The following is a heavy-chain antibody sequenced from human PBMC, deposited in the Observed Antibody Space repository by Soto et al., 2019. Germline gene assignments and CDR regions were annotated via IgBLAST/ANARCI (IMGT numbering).Heavy chain of an antibody. Sequence: PGESLKISCKGSGYSFTSYWISWVRQMPGKGLEWMGRIDPSDSYTNYSPSFQGHVTISADKSISTAYLQWSSLKASDTAMYYCARRGYSYGLSPGWFDPWGQGTLVTVSS. CDR3: ARRGYSYGLSPGWFDP. CDR1: GYSFTSYW. D-gene: IGHD5-18*01. CDR2: IDPSDSYT. J-gene: IGHJ5*02. V-gene: IGHV5-10-1*01.